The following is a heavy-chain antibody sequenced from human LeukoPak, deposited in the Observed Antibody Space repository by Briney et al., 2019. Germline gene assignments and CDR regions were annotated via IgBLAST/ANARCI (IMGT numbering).Heavy chain of an antibody. Sequence: GGSLRLSCAASGFTFSSYSMNWVRQAPGKGLEWVSSISSSSSYIYYADSVKGRFTISRDNAKNSLYLQMNSLRAEDTAVYYCARGKAVVVPAAIIDIGAFDIWGQGTMVTVSS. CDR1: GFTFSSYS. J-gene: IGHJ3*02. CDR3: ARGKAVVVPAAIIDIGAFDI. D-gene: IGHD2-2*01. V-gene: IGHV3-21*01. CDR2: ISSSSSYI.